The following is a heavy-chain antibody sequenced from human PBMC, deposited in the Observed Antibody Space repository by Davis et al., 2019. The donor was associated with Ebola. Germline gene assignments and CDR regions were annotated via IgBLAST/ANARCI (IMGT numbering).Heavy chain of an antibody. CDR1: GGSFSGYY. CDR3: ARGPRWLRSHFDY. D-gene: IGHD5-12*01. J-gene: IGHJ4*02. Sequence: MPSETLSLTCAVYGGSFSGYYWSWIRQPPGKGLEWIGEINYSGSTNYNPSLKSRVTISVDTSKNQFSLKLSSVTAADTAVYYCARGPRWLRSHFDYWGQGTLVTVSS. V-gene: IGHV4-34*01. CDR2: INYSGST.